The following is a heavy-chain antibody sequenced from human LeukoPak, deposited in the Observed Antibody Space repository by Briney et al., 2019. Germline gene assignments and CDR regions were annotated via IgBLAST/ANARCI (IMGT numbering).Heavy chain of an antibody. J-gene: IGHJ5*02. CDR3: AREIAVAGTVWFDP. D-gene: IGHD6-19*01. V-gene: IGHV4-31*03. CDR2: IYYSGST. CDR1: GGSISSGGYY. Sequence: SETLSLTCTVSGGSISSGGYYWSRIRQHPGKGLEWIGYIYYSGSTYYNPSLKSRVTISVDTSKNQFSLKLSSVTAADTAVYYCAREIAVAGTVWFDPWGQGTLVTVSS.